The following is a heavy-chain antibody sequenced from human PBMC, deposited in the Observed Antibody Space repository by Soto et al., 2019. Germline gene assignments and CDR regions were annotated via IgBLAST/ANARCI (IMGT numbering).Heavy chain of an antibody. Sequence: GGSLRLSCAPSGFTFSSYWMSWVRQAPGKGLEWVANIKQDGSEKYYVDSVKGRFTISRDNAKNSLYLQMNSLRAEDTAVYYCARVVLGWGERRDFDYWGQGTLVTVSS. CDR1: GFTFSSYW. J-gene: IGHJ4*02. CDR2: IKQDGSEK. CDR3: ARVVLGWGERRDFDY. D-gene: IGHD1-1*01. V-gene: IGHV3-7*01.